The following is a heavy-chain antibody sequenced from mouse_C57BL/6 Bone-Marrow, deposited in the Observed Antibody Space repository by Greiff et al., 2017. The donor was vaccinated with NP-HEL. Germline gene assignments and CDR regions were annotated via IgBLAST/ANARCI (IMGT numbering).Heavy chain of an antibody. V-gene: IGHV5-9*01. CDR3: ARRYYGSSYYYAMDY. J-gene: IGHJ4*01. CDR2: ISGGGGNT. D-gene: IGHD1-1*01. CDR1: GFTFSSYT. Sequence: EVMLVESGGGLVKPGGSLKLSCAASGFTFSSYTMSWVRQTPEKRLEWVATISGGGGNTYYPDSVKGRFTISRDNAKNTLYLQMSSLRSEDTALYYCARRYYGSSYYYAMDYWGQGTSVTVSS.